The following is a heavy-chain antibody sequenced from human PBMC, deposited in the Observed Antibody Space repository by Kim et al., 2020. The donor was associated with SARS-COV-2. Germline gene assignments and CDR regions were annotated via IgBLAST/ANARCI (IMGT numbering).Heavy chain of an antibody. Sequence: ASVKVSCKASGYTFTSYAINWVRQATGQGLEWMGWMNPNSGNTDYSQKFQGRVTITRSTSISTAYMELSSLTSEDTAIYFCAREPNVAVAAYQHWGQGTLATFSS. CDR3: AREPNVAVAAYQH. CDR1: GYTFTSYA. CDR2: MNPNSGNT. V-gene: IGHV1-8*03. J-gene: IGHJ1*01. D-gene: IGHD6-19*01.